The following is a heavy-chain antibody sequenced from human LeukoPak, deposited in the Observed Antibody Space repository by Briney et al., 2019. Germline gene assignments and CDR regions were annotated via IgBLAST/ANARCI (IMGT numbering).Heavy chain of an antibody. Sequence: GGSLRLSCAASGFTFSSYEMNWVRQAPGKGLEWVSYISSSGSTIYYVDSVKGRFTISRDNAKNSLYLQMNSLRAEDMALYYCAKAEFGELLSGPMDVWGKGTTATVSS. V-gene: IGHV3-48*03. CDR2: ISSSGSTI. CDR1: GFTFSSYE. J-gene: IGHJ6*03. D-gene: IGHD3-10*01. CDR3: AKAEFGELLSGPMDV.